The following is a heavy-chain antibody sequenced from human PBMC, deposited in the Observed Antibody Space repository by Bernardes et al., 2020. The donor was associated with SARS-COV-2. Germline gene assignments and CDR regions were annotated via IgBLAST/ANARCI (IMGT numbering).Heavy chain of an antibody. V-gene: IGHV4-34*01. D-gene: IGHD6-19*01. CDR2: INHSGST. CDR1: GGSFSGYY. CDR3: ARAGYSSGWYGSHWYFDL. J-gene: IGHJ2*01. Sequence: SETLSLTCAVYGGSFSGYYWSWIRQPPGKGLEWIGEINHSGSTNYNPSLKSRVTISVDTSKNQFSLKLSSVTAADTAVYYCARAGYSSGWYGSHWYFDLWGRGTLVTVSS.